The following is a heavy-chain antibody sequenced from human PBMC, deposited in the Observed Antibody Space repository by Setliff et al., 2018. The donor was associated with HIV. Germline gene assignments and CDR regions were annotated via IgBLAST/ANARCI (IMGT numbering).Heavy chain of an antibody. CDR1: GFIFSTYG. CDR2: IRYDGSSK. D-gene: IGHD6-19*01. J-gene: IGHJ4*02. V-gene: IGHV3-30*02. Sequence: GGSLRLSCAASGFIFSTYGMHWVRQAPGKGLEWVASIRYDGSSKYYADSVKGRFTISRDQSKNTLYLQMTRLRTEDTSMYYCAKDPQQWLATGEYYFDYWGQGTLVTVSS. CDR3: AKDPQQWLATGEYYFDY.